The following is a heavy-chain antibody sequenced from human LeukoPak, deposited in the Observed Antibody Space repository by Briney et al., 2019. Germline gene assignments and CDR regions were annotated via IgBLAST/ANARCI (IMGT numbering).Heavy chain of an antibody. CDR3: VQMAPYCGGDCYFDY. CDR2: ISGGGFGT. D-gene: IGHD2-21*02. Sequence: GGSLRLSCAASGFTFSNYAMTWVRQAPGKGLEWVSAISGGGFGTYYADSVKGRFTISRDNPKNTLYLQTNSLRAEDTAVYYCVQMAPYCGGDCYFDYWGQGTLVTVST. J-gene: IGHJ4*02. V-gene: IGHV3-23*01. CDR1: GFTFSNYA.